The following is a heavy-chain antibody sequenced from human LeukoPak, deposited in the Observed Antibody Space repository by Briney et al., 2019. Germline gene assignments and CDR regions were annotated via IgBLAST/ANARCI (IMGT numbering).Heavy chain of an antibody. J-gene: IGHJ4*02. CDR1: GFTFSGSA. D-gene: IGHD2-8*01. V-gene: IGHV3-73*01. CDR3: TFLGYCTNGVCRDYFDY. CDR2: IRSKANSYAT. Sequence: PGGSLRLSCAASGFTFSGSAMHWLRQASGKGLEWVGRIRSKANSYATAYAASVKGRFTISRDDSKNTAYLQMNSLKTEDTAVYYCTFLGYCTNGVCRDYFDYWGQGTLVTVSS.